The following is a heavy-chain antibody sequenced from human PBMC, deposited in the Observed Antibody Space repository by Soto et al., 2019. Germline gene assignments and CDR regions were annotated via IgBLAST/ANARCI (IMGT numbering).Heavy chain of an antibody. Sequence: QVQLVESGGGVVQPGRSLRLSCLVSGLTISSHTIHWVRQAPGKGLEGVAILLYDGTNKYYADSVKGRFTISRDNSKNTVYLQMGSLTSEDTAVYYCARFDIRARSLDVWGQGTTVTVSS. V-gene: IGHV3-30-3*01. CDR3: ARFDIRARSLDV. CDR1: GLTISSHT. CDR2: LLYDGTNK. J-gene: IGHJ6*02. D-gene: IGHD3-10*01.